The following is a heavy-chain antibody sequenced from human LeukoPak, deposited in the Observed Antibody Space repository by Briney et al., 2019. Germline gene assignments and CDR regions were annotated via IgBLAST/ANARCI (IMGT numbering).Heavy chain of an antibody. CDR1: GYTFTSYA. D-gene: IGHD3-10*01. J-gene: IGHJ4*02. CDR2: INARNGNT. V-gene: IGHV1-3*01. CDR3: ARESGAYLDY. Sequence: ASVKVSCKASGYTFTSYAMHRGRQAPGQRLEWMGWINARNGNTKYSQKFQGRVTITRDTSASTAYMALSSMRSEHTAVYYCARESGAYLDYLGQGTLVTVSS.